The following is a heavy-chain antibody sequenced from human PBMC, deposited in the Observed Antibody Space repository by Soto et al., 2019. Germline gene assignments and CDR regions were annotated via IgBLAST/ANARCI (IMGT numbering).Heavy chain of an antibody. CDR1: GYSFTSYW. CDR3: ARSGPKDYYGMDV. Sequence: LGASLRLSCKGSGYSFTSYWISWVRQMHGKGLEWMGRIDPSDSYTNYSPSFQGHVTISADKSISTAYLQWSSLKASDTAMYYCARSGPKDYYGMDVWGQGTTVTVSS. J-gene: IGHJ6*02. V-gene: IGHV5-10-1*01. CDR2: IDPSDSYT. D-gene: IGHD3-10*01.